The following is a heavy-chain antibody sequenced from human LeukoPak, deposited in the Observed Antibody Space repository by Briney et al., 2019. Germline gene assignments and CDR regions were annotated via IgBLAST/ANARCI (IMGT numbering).Heavy chain of an antibody. J-gene: IGHJ5*02. CDR2: INSDGSRT. V-gene: IGHV3-74*01. CDR3: ARVLTGSWDWFDP. D-gene: IGHD2-8*02. CDR1: GFTFSSYS. Sequence: LPGGSLRLSCTASGFTFSSYSLNWVRQAPGKGLVWVSRINSDGSRTNYADSVKGRFTISRDNAKNTLYLQMSSLRAEDTAVYYCARVLTGSWDWFDPWGQGTLVTVSS.